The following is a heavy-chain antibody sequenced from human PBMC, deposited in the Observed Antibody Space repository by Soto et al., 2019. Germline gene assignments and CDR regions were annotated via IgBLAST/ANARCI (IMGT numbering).Heavy chain of an antibody. V-gene: IGHV3-23*01. CDR3: AKDQSSGGSCYWDY. J-gene: IGHJ4*02. Sequence: EVQLLESGGGLVQPGGSLRLSCAASGFTFSSYAMSWVGQAPGKGLEWVSAISGSGGSTYYADSVKGRFTISRDNSKNTLYLQMKSLRAEDTAVYYCAKDQSSGGSCYWDYWGQGTLVTVSS. D-gene: IGHD2-15*01. CDR1: GFTFSSYA. CDR2: ISGSGGST.